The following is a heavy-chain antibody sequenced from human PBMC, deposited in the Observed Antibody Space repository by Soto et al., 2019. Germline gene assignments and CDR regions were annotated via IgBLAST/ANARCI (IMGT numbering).Heavy chain of an antibody. J-gene: IGHJ4*02. CDR1: GGSVSDKTYY. D-gene: IGHD4-17*01. CDR3: ARTTAVPNTLRSRYFFDY. Sequence: PSETLSLTCSVSGGSVSDKTYYWSWIRQPPGKRLEWIGYVYYSGTTNYNPSLKSRVTISVDLSENRFSLRLSSVTTADTALYYCARTTAVPNTLRSRYFFDYWGKGTLVTVSS. V-gene: IGHV4-61*01. CDR2: VYYSGTT.